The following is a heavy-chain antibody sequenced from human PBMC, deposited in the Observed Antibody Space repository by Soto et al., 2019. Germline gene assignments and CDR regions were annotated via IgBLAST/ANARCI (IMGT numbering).Heavy chain of an antibody. CDR1: GGSISSSTYY. CDR3: ARQPIGDSSWYPHYFDY. Sequence: PSETLSLTCTVSGGSISSSTYYWGWIRQPPGKGLEWIGSIYYSGSTYYNPSLKSRVTISVDTSRNQFSLKLSSVTAADTAVYYCARQPIGDSSWYPHYFDYWGQGTPVTVSS. V-gene: IGHV4-39*01. J-gene: IGHJ4*02. CDR2: IYYSGST. D-gene: IGHD6-13*01.